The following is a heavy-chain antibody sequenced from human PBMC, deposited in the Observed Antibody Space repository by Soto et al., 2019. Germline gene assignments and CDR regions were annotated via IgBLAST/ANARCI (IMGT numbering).Heavy chain of an antibody. CDR3: AHSLKADYGDYAPFDY. D-gene: IGHD4-17*01. V-gene: IGHV2-5*02. J-gene: IGHJ4*02. CDR2: IYWDDDK. Sequence: QITLKESGPTLVKPTQTLTLTCTFSGFSLSTSGVGVGWIRQPPGKALEWLALIYWDDDKRYSPSLKSRLTITTDTSKNQVVLTMTNMDPVDTATYYCAHSLKADYGDYAPFDYWGQGTLVTVSS. CDR1: GFSLSTSGVG.